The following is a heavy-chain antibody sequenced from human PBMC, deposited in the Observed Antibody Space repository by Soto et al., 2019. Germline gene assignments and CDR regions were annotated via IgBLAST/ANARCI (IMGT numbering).Heavy chain of an antibody. CDR2: IIPIFGTA. V-gene: IGHV1-69*01. J-gene: IGHJ4*02. CDR3: ARDRGYCSGGSCHSFDY. D-gene: IGHD2-15*01. CDR1: GGTFSSYA. Sequence: QVQLVQSGAEVKKPGSSVKVSCKASGGTFSSYAISWVRQAPGQGLEWMGGIIPIFGTANYAQKFQGRVTITADESTSTADMELSSLRSEDTAVYYCARDRGYCSGGSCHSFDYWGQGTLVTVSS.